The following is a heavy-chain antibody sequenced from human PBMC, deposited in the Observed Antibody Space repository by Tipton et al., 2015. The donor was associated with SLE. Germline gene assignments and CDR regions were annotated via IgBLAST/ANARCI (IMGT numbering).Heavy chain of an antibody. CDR2: IKKDASEE. CDR3: ASIMTTKIRSDV. CDR1: GFSFSKAW. J-gene: IGHJ6*02. Sequence: SLRLSCAASGFSFSKAWMSWVRQGPGKGLEWVANIKKDASEENYVDSVKGRFTISRDNDNNLVYLQMNSLRAEDTAVYYGASIMTTKIRSDVWGQGTTVTVSS. D-gene: IGHD3-16*01. V-gene: IGHV3-7*01.